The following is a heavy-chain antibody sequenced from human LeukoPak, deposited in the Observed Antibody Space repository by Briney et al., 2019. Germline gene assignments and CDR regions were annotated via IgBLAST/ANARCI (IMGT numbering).Heavy chain of an antibody. V-gene: IGHV3-21*04. CDR3: ARDPTVSNFHDAFDI. CDR1: GFTFSSYS. Sequence: PGGSLRLSCAASGFTFSSYSMNWVRQAPGKGLEWVSSISSSSSYIYYADSVKGRLTISRDNAKNSLYLQMNSLRAEDTAMYYCARDPTVSNFHDAFDIWGQGTMVTVSS. D-gene: IGHD4-17*01. CDR2: ISSSSSYI. J-gene: IGHJ3*02.